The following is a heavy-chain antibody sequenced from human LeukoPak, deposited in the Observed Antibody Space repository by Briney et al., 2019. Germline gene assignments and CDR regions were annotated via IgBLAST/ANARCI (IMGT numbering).Heavy chain of an antibody. Sequence: PGGSLRLSCAASGFTFSSYWMSWVRQAPGKGLEWVANIKQDGSEKYYVDSVKGRFTISRDNAKNSLYLQMNSLRAEDTAVYYCSKDLTSDFGGGFDPWGQGTLVTVSS. D-gene: IGHD3-10*01. CDR1: GFTFSSYW. V-gene: IGHV3-7*01. CDR2: IKQDGSEK. CDR3: SKDLTSDFGGGFDP. J-gene: IGHJ5*02.